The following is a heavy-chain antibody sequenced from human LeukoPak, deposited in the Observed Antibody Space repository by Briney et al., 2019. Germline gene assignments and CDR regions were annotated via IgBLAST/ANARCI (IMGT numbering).Heavy chain of an antibody. V-gene: IGHV5-51*01. Sequence: GESLKISCKGSGCSFTSYWIGWVRQMPGKGLEWMGIIYPGDSDTRYSPSFQGQVTISADKSISTAYLQWSSLKASDTAMYYCARHGTEGSGSPYYYYYGMDVWGQGTTVTVSS. CDR1: GCSFTSYW. D-gene: IGHD3-10*01. J-gene: IGHJ6*02. CDR3: ARHGTEGSGSPYYYYYGMDV. CDR2: IYPGDSDT.